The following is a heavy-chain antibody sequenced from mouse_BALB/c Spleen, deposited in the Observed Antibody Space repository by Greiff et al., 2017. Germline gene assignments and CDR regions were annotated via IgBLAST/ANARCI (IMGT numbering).Heavy chain of an antibody. CDR2: IWGGGST. Sequence: VKLMESGPGLVAPSQSLSITCTVSGFSLTDYGVSWIRQPPGKGLEWLGVIWGGGSTYYNSALKSRLSISKDNSKSQVFLKMNSLQTDDTAMYYCAKNYDRYDYAMDYWGQGTSVTVSS. V-gene: IGHV2-6-5*01. CDR1: GFSLTDYG. J-gene: IGHJ4*01. CDR3: AKNYDRYDYAMDY. D-gene: IGHD2-14*01.